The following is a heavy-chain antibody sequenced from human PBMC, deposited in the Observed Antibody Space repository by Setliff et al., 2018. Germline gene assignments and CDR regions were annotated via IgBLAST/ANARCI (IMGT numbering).Heavy chain of an antibody. J-gene: IGHJ4*02. V-gene: IGHV3-23*01. CDR2: ISGGGTNI. D-gene: IGHD1-1*01. CDR3: ARDQARWLVAAGTFDY. CDR1: EFTFNKYW. Sequence: GGSLRLSCAASEFTFNKYWMNWVRQAPGQGLEWVSTISGGGTNIDYADSVQGRFTISSDNSNNTLFLQMHSLRAEDTAIYSCARDQARWLVAAGTFDYWGQGALVTVSS.